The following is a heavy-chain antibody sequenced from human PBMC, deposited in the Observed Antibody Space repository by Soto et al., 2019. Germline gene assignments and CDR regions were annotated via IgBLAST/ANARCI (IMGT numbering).Heavy chain of an antibody. CDR2: VAYDGSKT. V-gene: IGHV3-30*03. CDR3: ARWVGGSMYDNSGKYDS. J-gene: IGHJ5*01. Sequence: QVQLVESGGGVVQPGRSLRLTCAASGFTFSSNGMHWVRQAPGKGLEWVALVAYDGSKTYYGDSVRGRFTISRDNSENTLYLQMNSLRAEETAVYYFARWVGGSMYDNSGKYDSWGQGTLVTVSS. D-gene: IGHD3-22*01. CDR1: GFTFSSNG.